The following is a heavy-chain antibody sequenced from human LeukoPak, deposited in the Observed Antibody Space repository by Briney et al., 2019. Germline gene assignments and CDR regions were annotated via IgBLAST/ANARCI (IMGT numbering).Heavy chain of an antibody. CDR3: ANRVVVPAAIDY. D-gene: IGHD2-2*01. CDR1: GFTFSTYG. CDR2: VTDSGDST. J-gene: IGHJ4*02. Sequence: PGGSLRLSCAASGFTFSTYGMSWVRQAPGKGLECVSVVTDSGDSTFYADSVKGRFFISRDNSKNTVHLQMNSLRGEDTAVYYCANRVVVPAAIDYWGQGTLVTVSS. V-gene: IGHV3-23*01.